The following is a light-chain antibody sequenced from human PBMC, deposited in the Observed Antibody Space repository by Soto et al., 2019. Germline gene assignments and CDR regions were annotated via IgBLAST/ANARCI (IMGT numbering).Light chain of an antibody. CDR3: QQRSNWPPT. V-gene: IGKV3D-20*02. CDR2: ASS. J-gene: IGKJ1*01. Sequence: EIVLTQSPGTLSLSPGERATLSCRASQSVSSSYLAWYQQKPGQAPRLFIYASSIRATGIPDRFSGSGSGTDFTLTISSLEPEDFAVYYCQQRSNWPPTFGQGTKVDIK. CDR1: QSVSSSY.